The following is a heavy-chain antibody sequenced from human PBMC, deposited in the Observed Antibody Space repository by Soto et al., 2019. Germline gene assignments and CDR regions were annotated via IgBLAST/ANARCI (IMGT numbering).Heavy chain of an antibody. CDR3: ARAGSYCSGGSCYWGWFDP. D-gene: IGHD2-15*01. J-gene: IGHJ5*02. CDR1: GDSVSSNSAA. V-gene: IGHV6-1*01. Sequence: SQTLSLTCAISGDSVSSNSAAWNWIRQSPSRGLEWLGRTYYRSKWYNDYAVSVKSRITINPDTSKNQFSLQLNSVTPEDTAVYYCARAGSYCSGGSCYWGWFDPWGQGTLVTVSS. CDR2: TYYRSKWYN.